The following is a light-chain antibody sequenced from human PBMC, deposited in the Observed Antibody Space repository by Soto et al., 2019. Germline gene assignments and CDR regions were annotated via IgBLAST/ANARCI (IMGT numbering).Light chain of an antibody. CDR3: QQYKSWPLT. J-gene: IGKJ4*01. Sequence: EIVMTQSPATLSVSPGERATLSCRASQSVNRNLAWYQQKPGQAPRLLIYGASTRAPGIPARFSGSGSWTEFTLTISSLQSEDFVAYYCQQYKSWPLTGGGGTKVEIK. CDR1: QSVNRN. CDR2: GAS. V-gene: IGKV3D-15*01.